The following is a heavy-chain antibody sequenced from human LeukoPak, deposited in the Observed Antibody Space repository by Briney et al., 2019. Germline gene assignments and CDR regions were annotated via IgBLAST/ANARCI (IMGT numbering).Heavy chain of an antibody. J-gene: IGHJ4*02. CDR3: ARVGTYGSGSYLSWLDY. Sequence: SETLSLTCTVSGGSISSYYWSWIRHPPGKGLEWIGDIYYSGSTNYNPSLKSRVTISVDTSKNQFSLKLSSVTAAVTAVYYCARVGTYGSGSYLSWLDYWGQGTLVTVSS. D-gene: IGHD3-10*01. CDR2: IYYSGST. CDR1: GGSISSYY. V-gene: IGHV4-59*01.